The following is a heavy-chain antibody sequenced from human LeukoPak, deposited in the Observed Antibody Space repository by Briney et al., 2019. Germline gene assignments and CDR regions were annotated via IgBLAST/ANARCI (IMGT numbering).Heavy chain of an antibody. V-gene: IGHV3-30*18. Sequence: GGSLRLSCAASGFTFSSYGMHWVRQAPGKGLEWVAVISYGGSNKYYADSVKGRFTISRDNSENTLYLQMNSLRAEDTAVYYCAKAPKRGASFDYWGQGTLVTVSS. CDR3: AKAPKRGASFDY. CDR2: ISYGGSNK. CDR1: GFTFSSYG. D-gene: IGHD4/OR15-4a*01. J-gene: IGHJ4*02.